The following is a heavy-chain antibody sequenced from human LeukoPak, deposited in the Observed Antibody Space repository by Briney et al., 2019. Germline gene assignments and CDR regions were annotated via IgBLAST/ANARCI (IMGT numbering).Heavy chain of an antibody. D-gene: IGHD2-2*01. Sequence: GGSLRLSCAASGFIFTNFWMSWVRQAPGKGLELVANIKQDSTERYYVDSVKGRFIISRDNAKNSLYLQMNSLRAEDTAVYYCARDCSRISCYADYWGQGTLVTVSS. V-gene: IGHV3-7*01. J-gene: IGHJ4*02. CDR2: IKQDSTER. CDR1: GFIFTNFW. CDR3: ARDCSRISCYADY.